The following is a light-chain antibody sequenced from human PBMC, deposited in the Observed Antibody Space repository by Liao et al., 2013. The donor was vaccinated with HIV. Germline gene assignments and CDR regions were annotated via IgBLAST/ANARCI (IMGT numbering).Light chain of an antibody. CDR3: QLWDSSSDHYV. CDR1: KLGNKY. J-gene: IGLJ1*01. Sequence: SYELTQPPSVSVSPGQTASITCSGDKLGNKYTCWYQQKPGQSPVLVSGIPERFSGSNSGNMATLTISRVEAGDEADYYCQLWDSSSDHYVFGTGTKVTVL. V-gene: IGLV3-1*01.